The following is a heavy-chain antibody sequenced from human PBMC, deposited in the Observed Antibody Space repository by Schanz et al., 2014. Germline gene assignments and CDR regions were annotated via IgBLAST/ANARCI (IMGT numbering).Heavy chain of an antibody. CDR2: IKQDGSDK. D-gene: IGHD2-21*01. CDR1: GFTFSSYP. Sequence: VHLVESGGGVVQPGRSLRLSCAASGFTFSSYPMHWVRQAPGKGLEWVANIKQDGSDKHYVDSVKGRFTISRDNAKNSLYLQMNSLRAEDTAVYYCARDDSPSTKPFDSWGQGTLVSVSS. J-gene: IGHJ4*02. V-gene: IGHV3-7*01. CDR3: ARDDSPSTKPFDS.